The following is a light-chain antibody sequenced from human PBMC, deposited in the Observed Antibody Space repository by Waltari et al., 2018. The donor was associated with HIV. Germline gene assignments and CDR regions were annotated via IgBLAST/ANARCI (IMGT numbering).Light chain of an antibody. J-gene: IGLJ2*01. Sequence: SYALTQPPSVSVSPGQTATMTCSGDDLGDKYACWYQHKPGQSPVLVIYQDKKRPSGIPERFSGFNSANTATLTISGTQAMDEADYYCQSWNSRTGDVVFGGGTRLTVL. V-gene: IGLV3-1*01. CDR3: QSWNSRTGDVV. CDR1: DLGDKY. CDR2: QDK.